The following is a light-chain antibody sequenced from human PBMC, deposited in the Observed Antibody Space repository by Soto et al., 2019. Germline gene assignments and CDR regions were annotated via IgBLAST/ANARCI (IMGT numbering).Light chain of an antibody. Sequence: DFQMTQSQSTLSVCVGDRVSITCRASGNIRSRLAWFQQKPGKAPKLLIYDASSLESGVPQRFSGSGSGTEFTLTISSLPTDDFSTYYCQQYHSYCTFGQGTKLA. CDR3: QQYHSYCT. V-gene: IGKV1-5*01. CDR2: DAS. J-gene: IGKJ1*01. CDR1: GNIRSR.